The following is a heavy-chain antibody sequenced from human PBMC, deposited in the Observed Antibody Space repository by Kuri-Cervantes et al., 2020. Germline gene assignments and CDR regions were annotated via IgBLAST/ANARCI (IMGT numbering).Heavy chain of an antibody. CDR3: ARVVGDY. CDR1: GGSFSGYY. V-gene: IGHV4-34*01. J-gene: IGHJ4*02. D-gene: IGHD3-16*02. Sequence: SETLSLTCAVYGGSFSGYYWSWIRQPPGKGLEWIGEINHRGSTSYNPSLKSRVTMSVDTSNNQFSLKLRSVTAADTAVYYCARVVGDYWGQGTLVTVSS. CDR2: INHRGST.